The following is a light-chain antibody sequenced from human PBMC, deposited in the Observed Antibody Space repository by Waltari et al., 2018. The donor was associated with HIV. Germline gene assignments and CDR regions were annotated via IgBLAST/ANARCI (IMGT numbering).Light chain of an antibody. CDR1: QLGDKY. CDR3: QAWDSSTAV. J-gene: IGLJ2*01. CDR2: QDS. Sequence: SYELTQPPSVSVSHGQTASITRSGDQLGDKYACRSQQKPGQSPVLVIYQDSKRPSGIPERFSGSNSGNTATLTISGTQAMDEADYYCQAWDSSTAVFGGGTKLTGL. V-gene: IGLV3-1*01.